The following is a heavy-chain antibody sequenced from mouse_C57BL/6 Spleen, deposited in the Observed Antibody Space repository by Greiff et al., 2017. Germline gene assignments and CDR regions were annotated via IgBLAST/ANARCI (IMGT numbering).Heavy chain of an antibody. CDR1: GFNIKDYY. CDR3: ARAVYYYDSSYAMDY. CDR2: IDPEDGET. J-gene: IGHJ4*01. Sequence: VQLQQSGAELVKPGASVKLSCTASGFNIKDYYMHWVKQRTEKGLEWIGRIDPEDGETKSAPKFPGKFTITPDTSSNTAYLQLSSLTSEYTAVYYCARAVYYYDSSYAMDYWGQGTSVTVSS. D-gene: IGHD1-1*01. V-gene: IGHV14-2*01.